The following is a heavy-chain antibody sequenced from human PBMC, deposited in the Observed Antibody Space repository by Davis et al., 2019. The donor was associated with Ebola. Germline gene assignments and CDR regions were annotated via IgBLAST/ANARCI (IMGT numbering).Heavy chain of an antibody. CDR3: AKDGHLTMITY. V-gene: IGHV3-30*02. D-gene: IGHD3-22*01. CDR1: GFTFNIFD. Sequence: GGSLRPSCPPPGFTFNIFDMTWVRQAPGRGREWVPFIRYDGSAKYYLDSVKGRFTVSRDNSKNKLYLHMNSLRAEDTAVYYCAKDGHLTMITYWGQGTLVTVSS. J-gene: IGHJ4*02. CDR2: IRYDGSAK.